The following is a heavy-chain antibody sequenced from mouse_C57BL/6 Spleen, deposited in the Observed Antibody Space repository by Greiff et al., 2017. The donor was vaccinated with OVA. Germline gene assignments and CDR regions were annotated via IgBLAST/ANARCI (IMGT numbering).Heavy chain of an antibody. J-gene: IGHJ4*01. CDR1: GFTFSSYG. CDR2: ISSGGSYT. V-gene: IGHV5-6*01. CDR3: ARQGQLRLPYAMDY. Sequence: EVQRVESGGDLVKPGGSLKLSCAASGFTFSSYGMSWVRQTPDKRLEWVATISSGGSYTYYPDSVKGRFTISRDNAKNTLYLQMSSLKSEDTAMYYCARQGQLRLPYAMDYWGQGTSVTVSS. D-gene: IGHD3-2*02.